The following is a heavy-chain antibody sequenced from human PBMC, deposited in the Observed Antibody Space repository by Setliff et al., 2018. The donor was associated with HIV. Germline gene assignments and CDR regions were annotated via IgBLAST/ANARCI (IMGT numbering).Heavy chain of an antibody. CDR2: IYYSGST. D-gene: IGHD2-2*01. V-gene: IGHV4-39*01. CDR1: GGSISSSSYY. Sequence: WETLSLTCTVSGGSISSSSYYWGWIRQPPGKGLEWIGSIYYSGSTYYNPSLKSRVTISVDTSKNQFSLKLSSVTAADTAVYYCASPGRRRGYCSSTSCYDEGLYYYYYMDVWGKGTSVTVSS. J-gene: IGHJ6*03. CDR3: ASPGRRRGYCSSTSCYDEGLYYYYYMDV.